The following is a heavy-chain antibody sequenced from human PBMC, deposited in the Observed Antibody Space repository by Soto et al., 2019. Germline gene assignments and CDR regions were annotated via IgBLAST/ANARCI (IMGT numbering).Heavy chain of an antibody. CDR2: IYPGDSDT. CDR3: ASSLRLLPDAYSDDYYHYNGMDV. V-gene: IGHV5-51*01. D-gene: IGHD2-2*01. CDR1: GYSFTKFW. Sequence: PGESLKISCEGFGYSFTKFWIAWVCQMPGKGLEWMGIIYPGDSDTRYSPSFQSQVTISADKSIDPAYLQWSSLKASDTAMYYCASSLRLLPDAYSDDYYHYNGMDVWGQGTTVTVSS. J-gene: IGHJ6*02.